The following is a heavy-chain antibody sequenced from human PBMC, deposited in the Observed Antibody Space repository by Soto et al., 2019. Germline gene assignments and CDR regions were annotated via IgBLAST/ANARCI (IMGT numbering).Heavy chain of an antibody. Sequence: SETLSLTCAVYGGPFSGYYWSWIRQPPGKGLEWIGEINHSGSTNYNPSHKSRVTISVDTSKNQFSLNLSSVTAADTAVYYCARRSYSNYYYDAFDIWGQGTMVTVSS. CDR2: INHSGST. V-gene: IGHV4-34*01. D-gene: IGHD4-4*01. J-gene: IGHJ3*02. CDR1: GGPFSGYY. CDR3: ARRSYSNYYYDAFDI.